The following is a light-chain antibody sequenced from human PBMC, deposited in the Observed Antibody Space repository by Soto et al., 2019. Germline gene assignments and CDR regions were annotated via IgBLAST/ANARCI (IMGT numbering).Light chain of an antibody. CDR3: MGALQSPPT. CDR2: LGS. Sequence: DIVMTQSPLSLPVTPGEPASISCRSIQSLLHSNGYNYLDWYLQKPGQSPQLLIYLGSNRASGVPDRFSASASGTDFTLTISRVEAEDVGVYYCMGALQSPPTFGQGTKVDIK. J-gene: IGKJ1*01. V-gene: IGKV2-28*01. CDR1: QSLLHSNGYNY.